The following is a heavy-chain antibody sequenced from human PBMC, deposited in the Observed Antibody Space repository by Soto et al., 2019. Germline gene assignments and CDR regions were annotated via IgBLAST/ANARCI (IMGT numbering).Heavy chain of an antibody. Sequence: GGSLRLSCAASGFTFSSYSMNWVRQAPGKGLEWVSYISSSSSTIYYADSVKGRFTISRDNAKNSLYLQMNSLGDEDTAVYYCARAASTWFDPWGQGTLVTVSS. CDR1: GFTFSSYS. CDR3: ARAASTWFDP. J-gene: IGHJ5*02. V-gene: IGHV3-48*02. CDR2: ISSSSSTI.